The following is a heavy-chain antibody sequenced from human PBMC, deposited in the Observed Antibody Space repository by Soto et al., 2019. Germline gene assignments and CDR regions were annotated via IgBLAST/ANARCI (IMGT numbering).Heavy chain of an antibody. CDR2: ISGSGGST. CDR3: AKDLRRITIFGVVNKLYYYGMDV. V-gene: IGHV3-23*01. D-gene: IGHD3-3*01. Sequence: PGGYLRLSCAASGFTFSSYAMSWVRQAPGKGLEWVSAISGSGGSTYYADSVKGRFTISRDNSKNTLYLQMNSLRAEDTAVYYCAKDLRRITIFGVVNKLYYYGMDVWGQVTTVTVSS. J-gene: IGHJ6*02. CDR1: GFTFSSYA.